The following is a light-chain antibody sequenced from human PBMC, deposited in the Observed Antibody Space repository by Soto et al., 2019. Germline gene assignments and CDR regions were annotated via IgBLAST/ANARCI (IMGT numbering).Light chain of an antibody. CDR2: EGS. Sequence: QSVLTQPASVSVSPGQSITISCTGTRSDVGSYNLVSWYQQHPGKAPKLMIYEGSKRPSGVSNRFSGSKSGNTASLTISGLQAEDEADYYCCSYAGTYVFGTGTKVTVL. J-gene: IGLJ1*01. CDR3: CSYAGTYV. V-gene: IGLV2-23*01. CDR1: RSDVGSYNL.